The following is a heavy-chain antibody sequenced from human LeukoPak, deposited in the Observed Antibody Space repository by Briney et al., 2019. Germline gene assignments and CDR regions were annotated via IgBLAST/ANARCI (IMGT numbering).Heavy chain of an antibody. CDR2: IYYSGST. J-gene: IGHJ4*02. V-gene: IGHV4-59*08. D-gene: IGHD3-16*01. CDR1: GGSISSYY. Sequence: SETLSLTCTVSGGSISSYYWSWIRQPPGKGLEWIGYIYYSGSTNYNPSLKSRVTISVDTSKNQFSLKLSSVTAADTAVYYCARQGGGWYFDYWGQGTLVTVSS. CDR3: ARQGGGWYFDY.